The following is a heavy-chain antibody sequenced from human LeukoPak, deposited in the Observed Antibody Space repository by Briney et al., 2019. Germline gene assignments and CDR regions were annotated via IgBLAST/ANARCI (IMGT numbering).Heavy chain of an antibody. J-gene: IGHJ4*02. Sequence: GGSLRLSCAASGFTFRSYWMSWVRQAPGKGLEWVANIKQDESEKYYVDSVKGRFTISRDNAKNSLYLHMNSLRAEDTAVYYCARGEGLDSYGVDYWGQGTLVTVSS. CDR3: ARGEGLDSYGVDY. CDR2: IKQDESEK. CDR1: GFTFRSYW. D-gene: IGHD5-18*01. V-gene: IGHV3-7*01.